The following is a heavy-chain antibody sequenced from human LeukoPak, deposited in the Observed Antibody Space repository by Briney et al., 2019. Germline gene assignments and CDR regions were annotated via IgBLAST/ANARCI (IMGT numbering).Heavy chain of an antibody. J-gene: IGHJ5*02. D-gene: IGHD2-15*01. Sequence: ASAKVSCKASGYTFTSYGISWVRQAPGQGLEWMGWISAYNGNTNYAQKLQGRVTMTTDTSTSTAYMELRSLRSDDTAVYYCARDYCSGGSCYSAWFDPWGQGTLVTVSS. CDR1: GYTFTSYG. CDR2: ISAYNGNT. V-gene: IGHV1-18*01. CDR3: ARDYCSGGSCYSAWFDP.